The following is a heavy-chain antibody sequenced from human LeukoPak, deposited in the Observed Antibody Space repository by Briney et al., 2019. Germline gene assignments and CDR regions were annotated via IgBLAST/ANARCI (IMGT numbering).Heavy chain of an antibody. Sequence: GGSLRLSCAASGFTFSSYWMHWVRQAPGQGLGWVSRINSDGSSTSYADSVKGRFTISRDNAKNTLYLQMNSLRAEDTALYYCARDTSSGYPSYYYYYMDVWGKGTTVTVSS. J-gene: IGHJ6*03. CDR2: INSDGSST. CDR1: GFTFSSYW. D-gene: IGHD3-22*01. CDR3: ARDTSSGYPSYYYYYMDV. V-gene: IGHV3-74*01.